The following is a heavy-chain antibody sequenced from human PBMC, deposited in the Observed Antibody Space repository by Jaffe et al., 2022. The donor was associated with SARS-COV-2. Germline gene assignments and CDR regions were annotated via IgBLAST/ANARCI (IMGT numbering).Heavy chain of an antibody. CDR2: IKQDGSEK. V-gene: IGHV3-7*01. Sequence: EVHLVESGGGLVQPGGSLRLSCAVSGLTFSSHWMTWVRQAPGKGLEWVANIKQDGSEKYYVDSVKGRFTISRDNAKNSLFLQMNSLRAEDTAVYYCARDTADWGQGTLVTVSS. J-gene: IGHJ4*02. D-gene: IGHD2-21*02. CDR3: ARDTAD. CDR1: GLTFSSHW.